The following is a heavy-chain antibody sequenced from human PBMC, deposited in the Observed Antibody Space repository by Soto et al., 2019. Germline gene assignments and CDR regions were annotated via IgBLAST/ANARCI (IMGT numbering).Heavy chain of an antibody. CDR1: GFTFSDHY. Sequence: PGGSLRLSCAASGFTFSDHYMDWVRQAPGKGLEWVGRIRKKVNSYTTEYAASVKGRFTISRDDSKNLLYLQMDSLKTEDTAVYYCAPVHGTFYCYMDVWGKGTTVTVSS. V-gene: IGHV3-72*01. J-gene: IGHJ6*03. CDR2: IRKKVNSYTT. CDR3: APVHGTFYCYMDV. D-gene: IGHD1-1*01.